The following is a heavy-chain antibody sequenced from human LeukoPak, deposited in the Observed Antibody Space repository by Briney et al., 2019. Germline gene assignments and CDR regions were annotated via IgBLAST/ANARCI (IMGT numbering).Heavy chain of an antibody. CDR2: IFSSGST. D-gene: IGHD4-17*01. Sequence: PSQTLSRNCTVSGGSISSPSYYWSWIRQSADKKLEWIGRIFSSGSTSFNPSLQSRVIISLDTSRNQFSLRLSSVTAADSAVYYCAREDTDYGAGYWGQGTLVTVSS. CDR3: AREDTDYGAGY. CDR1: GGSISSPSYY. J-gene: IGHJ4*02. V-gene: IGHV4-61*02.